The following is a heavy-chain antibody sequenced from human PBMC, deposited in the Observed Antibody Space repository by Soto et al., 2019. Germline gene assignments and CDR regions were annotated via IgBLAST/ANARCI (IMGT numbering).Heavy chain of an antibody. V-gene: IGHV3-23*01. J-gene: IGHJ4*02. CDR1: GFTVSSTY. CDR2: ISGSGGST. Sequence: GGSLRLSCAASGFTVSSTYMSWVRQAPGKGLEWVSAISGSGGSTYYADSVKGRFTISRDNSKNTLYLQMNSLRAEDTAVYYCAKPNRARQWLVGDYFDYWGQGTLVTVT. CDR3: AKPNRARQWLVGDYFDY. D-gene: IGHD6-19*01.